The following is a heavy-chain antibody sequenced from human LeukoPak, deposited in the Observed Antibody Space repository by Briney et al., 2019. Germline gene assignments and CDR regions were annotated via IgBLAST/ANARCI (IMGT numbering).Heavy chain of an antibody. CDR3: ARVRVAAAVGDY. CDR2: MNPNSGNT. Sequence: ASVKVSCKASGYTFTSYDINWVRQATGQGLEWMGWMNPNSGNTGYAQKFQGRVTITRNTSISTAYMELSSLRSDGTAVYYCARVRVAAAVGDYWGQGTLVTVSS. V-gene: IGHV1-8*03. CDR1: GYTFTSYD. J-gene: IGHJ4*02. D-gene: IGHD6-13*01.